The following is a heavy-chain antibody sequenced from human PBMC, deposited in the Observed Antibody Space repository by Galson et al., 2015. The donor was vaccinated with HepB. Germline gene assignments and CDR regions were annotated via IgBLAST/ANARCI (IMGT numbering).Heavy chain of an antibody. D-gene: IGHD3-22*01. CDR3: AKTYYYDSSGHYYFDS. J-gene: IGHJ4*02. Sequence: SVKVSCKASGGTFSSYAISWVRRAPGQGLEWMAGIIPIFGIANYAQKFQGRVTITADKSTSTAYMELSSLRSEDTAVFYCAKTYYYDSSGHYYFDSWGQGTLVTVSS. CDR2: IIPIFGIA. CDR1: GGTFSSYA. V-gene: IGHV1-69*10.